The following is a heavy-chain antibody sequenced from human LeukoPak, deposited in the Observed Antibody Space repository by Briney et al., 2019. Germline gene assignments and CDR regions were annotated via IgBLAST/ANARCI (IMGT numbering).Heavy chain of an antibody. CDR3: AIFGLGSGSRDY. CDR2: MSSSSRTI. J-gene: IGHJ4*02. CDR1: GFIVSTSN. Sequence: PGGSLRLSCSASGFIVSTSNMNWVRQAPGKGLEWVSFMSSSSRTIYYADSVKGRVSISRDNAKNSLYLQMNSLRDEDTAIYYCAIFGLGSGSRDYWGQGTLVTVSS. D-gene: IGHD3-10*01. V-gene: IGHV3-48*02.